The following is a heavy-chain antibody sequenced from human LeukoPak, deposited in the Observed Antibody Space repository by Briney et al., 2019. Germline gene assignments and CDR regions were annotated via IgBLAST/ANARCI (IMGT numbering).Heavy chain of an antibody. CDR2: IYYSGST. D-gene: IGHD6-13*01. CDR3: ARNPGKGSWYYFDY. J-gene: IGHJ4*02. CDR1: GGSISSYY. Sequence: SETLSLTCTVSGGSISSYYWSWIRQPPGKGLEWIGYIYYSGSTNYNPSLKSRVNISVDTSKNQFSLKLSSVTAADTAVYYCARNPGKGSWYYFDYWGQGTLVTVSS. V-gene: IGHV4-59*01.